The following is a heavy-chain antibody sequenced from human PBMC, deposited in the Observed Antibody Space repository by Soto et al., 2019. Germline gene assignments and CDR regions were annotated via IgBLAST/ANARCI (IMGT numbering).Heavy chain of an antibody. V-gene: IGHV3-30-3*01. Sequence: GGSLRLSCAASGFTFSSYAMHWVRQAPGKGLEWVAVISYDGSNKYYADSVKGRFTISRDNSKNTLYLQMNSLRAEDTAVYYCARGAESGSSLLDYYYGMDVWGPGTTVTVSS. D-gene: IGHD6-6*01. CDR1: GFTFSSYA. CDR2: ISYDGSNK. CDR3: ARGAESGSSLLDYYYGMDV. J-gene: IGHJ6*02.